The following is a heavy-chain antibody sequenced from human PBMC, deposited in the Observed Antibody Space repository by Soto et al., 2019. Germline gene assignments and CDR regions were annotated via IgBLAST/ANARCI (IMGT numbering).Heavy chain of an antibody. V-gene: IGHV4-39*01. D-gene: IGHD5-12*01. CDR3: ARHQREMATIYFDY. CDR2: IYYSGST. Sequence: PSVPLPLPCTVSGGSISSSSYCWGWIRQPPGKGLEWIGSIYYSGSTYYNPSLKSRVTISVDTSKNLFSLKLSSVTAADTAVYYCARHQREMATIYFDYWGQGTLVTVFS. J-gene: IGHJ4*02. CDR1: GGSISSSSYC.